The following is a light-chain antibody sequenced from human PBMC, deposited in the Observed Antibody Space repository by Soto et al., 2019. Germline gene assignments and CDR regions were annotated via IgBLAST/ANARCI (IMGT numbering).Light chain of an antibody. CDR3: SSFRGRSTLVV. CDR2: EVA. J-gene: IGLJ2*01. Sequence: QSALTQPASVSGSPGQSITISCTGTNSDIGSYDFVSWYQQHPGKAPKLIIYEVANRPSGVSRRFSGSKSGNTASLTISGLQADDESDFYCSSFRGRSTLVVFGGGTKVTVL. CDR1: NSDIGSYDF. V-gene: IGLV2-14*02.